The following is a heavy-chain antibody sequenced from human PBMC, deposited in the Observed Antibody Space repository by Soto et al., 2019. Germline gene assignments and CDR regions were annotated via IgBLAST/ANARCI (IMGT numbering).Heavy chain of an antibody. CDR2: INPSGGST. J-gene: IGHJ6*02. Sequence: QVQLVQSGAEVKKPGASVKVSCETSGYTFTTYYMHWVGRAPGQGLEGMRMINPSGGSTSYAQKFQGRVTVPRDTSTRTISMELSSLRRDDTAIYYCARRAYNYANMDVWGQGTTVTVSS. CDR1: GYTFTTYY. V-gene: IGHV1-46*01. D-gene: IGHD5-18*01. CDR3: ARRAYNYANMDV.